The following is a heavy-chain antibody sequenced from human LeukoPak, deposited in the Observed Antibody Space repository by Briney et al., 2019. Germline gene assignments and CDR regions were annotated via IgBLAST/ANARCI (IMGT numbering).Heavy chain of an antibody. V-gene: IGHV3-30-3*01. CDR1: GFTFSSYA. D-gene: IGHD2-2*01. J-gene: IGHJ4*02. CDR3: AILGYCSSTSCPDY. Sequence: GRSLRLSCAASGFTFSSYAMHWVRQAPGKGLEWVAVISYDGSNKYYADSVKGRFTISRDNSKNTLYLQMNSLRAEDTAVYYCAILGYCSSTSCPDYWGQGTLVTVSS. CDR2: ISYDGSNK.